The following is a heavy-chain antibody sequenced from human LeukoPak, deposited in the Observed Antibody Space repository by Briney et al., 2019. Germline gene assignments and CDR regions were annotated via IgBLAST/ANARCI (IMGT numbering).Heavy chain of an antibody. CDR3: ARAMRVDWYYLDY. D-gene: IGHD3-22*01. CDR1: GFSFSSYW. Sequence: PGGSLRLSCAASGFSFSSYWMHWVRQIPGKGLVWVSRSKSDGSGTSYADSVKGRFTISRDNAKNTLFVQMNSLRAEDTAVYYCARAMRVDWYYLDYWGQGTLVTVSP. CDR2: SKSDGSGT. J-gene: IGHJ4*02. V-gene: IGHV3-74*01.